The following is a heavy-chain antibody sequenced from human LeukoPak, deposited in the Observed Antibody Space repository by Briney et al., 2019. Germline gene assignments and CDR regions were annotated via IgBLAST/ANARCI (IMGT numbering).Heavy chain of an antibody. CDR2: IGTAGDT. D-gene: IGHD3-10*01. Sequence: QAGGSLRLSCAASGFTFSSYDMHWVRHATGKGLEWVSAIGTAGDTYYPGSVKGRVTISRDNIKNSLYLQVNSLRAEDTAMYYCARLSAMLRGPEPFYYFEHWGQGTLVTVSS. CDR3: ARLSAMLRGPEPFYYFEH. CDR1: GFTFSSYD. V-gene: IGHV3-13*01. J-gene: IGHJ4*01.